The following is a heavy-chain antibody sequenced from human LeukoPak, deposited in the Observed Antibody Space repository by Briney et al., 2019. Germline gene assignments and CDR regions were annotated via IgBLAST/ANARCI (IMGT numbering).Heavy chain of an antibody. CDR2: ISTSGRAT. CDR3: ARAYGSFDD. J-gene: IGHJ4*02. V-gene: IGHV3-23*01. D-gene: IGHD3-10*01. Sequence: PGGSLRLSCAASGFAFSTYAMTWVRQAPEKGLQWVSTISTSGRATYYADSVEGRFTISRDNSKNTLYLQMNSLRADDMAVYYCARAYGSFDDWGQGTLVTVSS. CDR1: GFAFSTYA.